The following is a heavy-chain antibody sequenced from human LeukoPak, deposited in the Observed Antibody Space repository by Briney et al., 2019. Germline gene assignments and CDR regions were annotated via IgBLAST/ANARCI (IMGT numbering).Heavy chain of an antibody. V-gene: IGHV1-18*01. Sequence: ASVKVSCKASGYTFTSYGISWVRQAPGQGLEWMGWISAYNGNTNYAQKLQGRVTMTTDTSTSTAYMELRSLRSDDTAVYYCARGSVTMVRGVIPYYFDYWGQGTLVTVSS. CDR1: GYTFTSYG. D-gene: IGHD3-10*01. J-gene: IGHJ4*02. CDR2: ISAYNGNT. CDR3: ARGSVTMVRGVIPYYFDY.